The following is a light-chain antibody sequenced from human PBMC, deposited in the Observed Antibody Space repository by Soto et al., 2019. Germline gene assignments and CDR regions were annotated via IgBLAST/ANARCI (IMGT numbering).Light chain of an antibody. V-gene: IGKV3-15*01. CDR3: QQYYNYIT. CDR1: QSVSSN. CDR2: GTS. Sequence: EIVMTQSPATLSVSPGERATLSCWASQSVSSNLAWYQHKPGQAPRLLIYGTSTRASGVPARFSGIGSGTEFTLTISSLQSEDFAVYYCQQYYNYITFGQGTRLEIK. J-gene: IGKJ5*01.